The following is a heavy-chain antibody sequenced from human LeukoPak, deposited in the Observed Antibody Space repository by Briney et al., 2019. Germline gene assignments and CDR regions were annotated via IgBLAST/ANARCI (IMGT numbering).Heavy chain of an antibody. J-gene: IGHJ4*02. CDR1: GFTFGNFA. CDR2: LRYDGSNR. CDR3: AKDVDLFGELYFDS. D-gene: IGHD3-10*02. V-gene: IGHV3-30*02. Sequence: PGGSLRLSCAASGFTFGNFAMRWVRQVPGKGLEWVAFLRYDGSNRSYADSVKGRFTISRDNSKNTLYLQMNSLRAEDTAVYYCAKDVDLFGELYFDSWGQGTLVTVSS.